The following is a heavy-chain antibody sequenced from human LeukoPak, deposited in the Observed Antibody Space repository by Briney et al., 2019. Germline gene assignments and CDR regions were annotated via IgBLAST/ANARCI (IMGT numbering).Heavy chain of an antibody. J-gene: IGHJ4*02. V-gene: IGHV3-30*01. CDR1: GFTFSSYA. D-gene: IGHD6-13*01. Sequence: PGRSLRLSCAASGFTFSSYAMHWVRQAPGKGLEWVAVISYDGSNKYYADSVKGRFTISRDNPKNTLYLQMNSLRAEDTAVYYCARGSAAAGTRAFDYWGQGTLVTVSS. CDR2: ISYDGSNK. CDR3: ARGSAAAGTRAFDY.